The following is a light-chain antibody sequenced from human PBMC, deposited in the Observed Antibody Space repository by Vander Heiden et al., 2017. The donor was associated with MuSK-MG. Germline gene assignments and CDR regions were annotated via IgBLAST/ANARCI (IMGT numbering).Light chain of an antibody. Sequence: DIQMTQSPSSLSASVGDRVTITCQASQDISNHLNWYHQKPGKATKLLIYDASNLARGVPSRFSGSGSGTDFTFTISSLQPEDIATYYCQQYDYVPITFGQGTRLEIK. CDR1: QDISNH. CDR3: QQYDYVPIT. CDR2: DAS. V-gene: IGKV1-33*01. J-gene: IGKJ5*01.